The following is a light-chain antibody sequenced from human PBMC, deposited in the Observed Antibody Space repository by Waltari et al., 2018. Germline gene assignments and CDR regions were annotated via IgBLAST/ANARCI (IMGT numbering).Light chain of an antibody. CDR1: QNVGSN. CDR3: QQYNNWPRT. J-gene: IGKJ1*01. Sequence: EVVMTQSPVTLSVSPGERATLSCRASQNVGSNLAWYHQKPGQAPRLLGYGASTRATGIPDRISGSGSGTEFTLTISSLQSEDFAVYYCQQYNNWPRTFGQGTKVEIK. V-gene: IGKV3-15*01. CDR2: GAS.